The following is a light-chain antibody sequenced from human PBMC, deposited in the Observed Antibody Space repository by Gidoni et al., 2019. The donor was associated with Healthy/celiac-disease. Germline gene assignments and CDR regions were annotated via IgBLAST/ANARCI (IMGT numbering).Light chain of an antibody. V-gene: IGKV3-15*01. J-gene: IGKJ4*01. CDR1: QSVSSN. Sequence: EIVMTQSPATLSVSPGERATLSCRASQSVSSNLAWYQQKPGQAPRLLIYAASSRATCIAARCSGSGSATEFTPTISSLQSEDVAVYYCQQYNNWPPHTFGGGTKVEIK. CDR3: QQYNNWPPHT. CDR2: AAS.